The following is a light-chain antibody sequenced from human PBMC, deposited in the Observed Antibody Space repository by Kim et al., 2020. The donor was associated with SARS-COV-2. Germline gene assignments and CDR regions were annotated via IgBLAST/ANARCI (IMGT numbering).Light chain of an antibody. J-gene: IGKJ5*01. V-gene: IGKV1-39*01. CDR2: ATS. CDR3: QQSYSTIT. CDR1: QSISTY. Sequence: SASVGDRVTITCRASQSISTYLNWYQQKPGKAPKLLIYATSTLQSGVPSRFSGSGSGTDFTLTISSLQLEDFATYYCQQSYSTITFGQGTRLEIK.